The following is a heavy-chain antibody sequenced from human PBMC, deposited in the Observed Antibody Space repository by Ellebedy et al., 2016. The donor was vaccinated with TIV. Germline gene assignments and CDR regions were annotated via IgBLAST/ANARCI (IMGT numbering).Heavy chain of an antibody. CDR1: GGSIRSSSYY. V-gene: IGHV4-39*01. J-gene: IGHJ6*02. Sequence: MPSETLYLTCTVSGGSIRSSSYYWGWIRQPPGKGLEWIGSIYYSGSTYYNPSLESRVTISGDTSKNQFSLKLSSVTAADTAVYYWARVLYYDFWSGYYPHYYGMDVWGQGTTVTVSS. CDR3: ARVLYYDFWSGYYPHYYGMDV. D-gene: IGHD3-3*01. CDR2: IYYSGST.